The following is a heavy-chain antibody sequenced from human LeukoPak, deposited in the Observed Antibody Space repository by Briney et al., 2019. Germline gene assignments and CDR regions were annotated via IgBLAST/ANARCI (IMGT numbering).Heavy chain of an antibody. V-gene: IGHV1-46*01. CDR3: AREGALGIYFDY. Sequence: GASVKVSCKASGYTFTSYYVHWVRQAPGQGLEWMGIINPSGGSTSYAQKFQGRVTITRDTSASTAYMELSSLRSEDTAVYYCAREGALGIYFDYWGQGTLVTVSS. D-gene: IGHD7-27*01. J-gene: IGHJ4*02. CDR2: INPSGGST. CDR1: GYTFTSYY.